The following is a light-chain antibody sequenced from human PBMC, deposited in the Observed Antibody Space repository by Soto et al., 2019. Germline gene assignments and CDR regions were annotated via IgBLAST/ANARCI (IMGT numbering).Light chain of an antibody. CDR2: GAS. J-gene: IGKJ4*01. Sequence: DIHMTQSPSAISASVGYIVTITCRASQGINHYLAWFQVKPVKVPKRLVYGASSLQSGVPSRFSGSGSGTEFTITISSLQPEDSAGYYCQQHNSSPLTFGGGTKVDIK. V-gene: IGKV1-17*03. CDR3: QQHNSSPLT. CDR1: QGINHY.